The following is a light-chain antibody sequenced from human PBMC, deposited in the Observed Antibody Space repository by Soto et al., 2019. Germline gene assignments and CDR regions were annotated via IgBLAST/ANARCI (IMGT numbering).Light chain of an antibody. V-gene: IGLV2-14*01. CDR1: SSDVGGYNY. J-gene: IGLJ2*01. Sequence: QSVLTQPASVSGSPGQSITISCTGTSSDVGGYNYVSWYQQHPGKAPKLMIYDVSNRPSGVSNRFSGSKSGNTASLTISGLQAEDEADYYCSSYTSSSTRGEVFGGGTQLTVL. CDR3: SSYTSSSTRGEV. CDR2: DVS.